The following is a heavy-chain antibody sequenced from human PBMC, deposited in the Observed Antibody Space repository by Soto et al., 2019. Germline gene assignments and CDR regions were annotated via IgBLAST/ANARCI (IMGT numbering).Heavy chain of an antibody. CDR2: ISPIYGTT. Sequence: ASVKVSCKASGGTFSSYAISWVRQAPGQGLEWMGGISPIYGTTNYAQKLQGRVTMTADTSTSTAYMELRSLRSDDTAVYYCARSKVVYGKNWFDPWGQGTLVTVSS. D-gene: IGHD2-8*02. V-gene: IGHV1-69*06. J-gene: IGHJ5*02. CDR3: ARSKVVYGKNWFDP. CDR1: GGTFSSYA.